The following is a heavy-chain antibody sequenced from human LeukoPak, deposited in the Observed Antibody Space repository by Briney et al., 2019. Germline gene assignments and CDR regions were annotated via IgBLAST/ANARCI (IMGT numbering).Heavy chain of an antibody. CDR2: IKQDGIET. J-gene: IGHJ3*02. CDR1: GFNSGNYW. D-gene: IGHD6-13*01. CDR3: ARFIASPGPDAFDI. V-gene: IGHV3-7*01. Sequence: GGSLRLSCAASGFNSGNYWMSWVRQAPGQRLEWLANIKQDGIETYYLDSVRGRFAISRDSARNSVYLQMNSLRADETAVYFCARFIASPGPDAFDIWGQGTLVTVSS.